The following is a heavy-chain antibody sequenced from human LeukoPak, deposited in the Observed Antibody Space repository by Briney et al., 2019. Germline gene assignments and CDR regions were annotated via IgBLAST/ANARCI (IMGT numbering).Heavy chain of an antibody. D-gene: IGHD6-13*01. V-gene: IGHV3-30*04. Sequence: GRSLRLSCAASGFTFSSYAMHWVRQAPGKGLEWVAVISYDGSNKYYADSVKGRFTISRDNSKNTLYLQMNSLRAEDTAVYYCARDLSSSWLDYWGQGTLVTVSS. CDR3: ARDLSSSWLDY. CDR1: GFTFSSYA. J-gene: IGHJ4*02. CDR2: ISYDGSNK.